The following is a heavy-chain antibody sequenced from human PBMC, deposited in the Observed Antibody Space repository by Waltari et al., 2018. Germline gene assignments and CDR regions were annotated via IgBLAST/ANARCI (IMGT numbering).Heavy chain of an antibody. Sequence: QLQLQESGPGLVKPSETLSLTCTVSGGSISSSSYYWGWIRQPPGKGLEWIGSIYYRGSTYNNPSLKSRVTISVDTSKNQFSLKLSSVTAADTAVYYCARGDSAAAADWFDPWGQGTLVTVSS. V-gene: IGHV4-39*07. CDR2: IYYRGST. D-gene: IGHD6-13*01. CDR1: GGSISSSSYY. J-gene: IGHJ5*02. CDR3: ARGDSAAAADWFDP.